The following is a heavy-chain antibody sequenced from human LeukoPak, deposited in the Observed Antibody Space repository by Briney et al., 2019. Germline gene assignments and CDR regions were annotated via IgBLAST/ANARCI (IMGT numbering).Heavy chain of an antibody. CDR3: AAHYDFWSGYYPKDYYYGMDV. D-gene: IGHD3-3*01. J-gene: IGHJ6*02. V-gene: IGHV1-69*13. CDR1: GGTFSSYA. Sequence: SVKVSCKASGGTFSSYAISWVRQAPGQGLEWMGGIIPIFGTANYAQKFQGRVTITADESTSTAYMELSSLRSEDTAVYYCAAHYDFWSGYYPKDYYYGMDVWGQGTTVTVSS. CDR2: IIPIFGTA.